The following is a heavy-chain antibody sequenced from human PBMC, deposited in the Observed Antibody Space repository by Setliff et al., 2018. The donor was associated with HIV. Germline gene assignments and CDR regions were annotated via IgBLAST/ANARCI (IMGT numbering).Heavy chain of an antibody. CDR1: GGDFSSYG. Sequence: QVSCKASGGDFSSYGIDWVRQAPGQGLEWMGNIIPMFEVTNDAQKFQDRVTITTDESTSTAYLELSSLRSDDTAIYYCTTRRYIYGTGNVYNVLGYFQYWGQGTLVTVSS. V-gene: IGHV1-69*05. CDR2: IIPMFEVT. J-gene: IGHJ4*03. CDR3: TTRRYIYGTGNVYNVLGYFQY. D-gene: IGHD3-9*01.